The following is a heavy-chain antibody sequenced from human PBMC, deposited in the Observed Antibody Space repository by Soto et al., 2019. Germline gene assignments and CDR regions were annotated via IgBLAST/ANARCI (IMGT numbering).Heavy chain of an antibody. CDR2: IYYSGST. Sequence: QVQLQESGPGLVKPSQTLSLTCTVSGGSISSGGYYWSWIRQHPGKGLEWIGYIYYSGSTYYNPSLKSRVTISVDTSKNQFSLKLSSVTAADTAVYYCARSDEVRYSSSPDAFDIWGQGTMVTVSS. CDR1: GGSISSGGYY. D-gene: IGHD6-6*01. CDR3: ARSDEVRYSSSPDAFDI. V-gene: IGHV4-31*03. J-gene: IGHJ3*02.